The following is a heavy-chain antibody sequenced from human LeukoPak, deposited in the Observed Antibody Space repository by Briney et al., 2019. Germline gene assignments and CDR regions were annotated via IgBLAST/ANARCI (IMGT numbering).Heavy chain of an antibody. CDR1: GGSISSYY. J-gene: IGHJ4*02. Sequence: SETLSLTCTGSGGSISSYYWSWIRQPPGKGLEWIGYIYYSGSTNYNPSLKSRVTISVDTSKNQFSLKLSSVTAADTAVYYCARGNDFWSGYPHHFDYWGQGTLVTVSS. CDR2: IYYSGST. V-gene: IGHV4-59*01. D-gene: IGHD3-3*01. CDR3: ARGNDFWSGYPHHFDY.